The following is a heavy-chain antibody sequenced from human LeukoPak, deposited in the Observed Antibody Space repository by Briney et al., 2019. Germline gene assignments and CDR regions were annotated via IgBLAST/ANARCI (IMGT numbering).Heavy chain of an antibody. CDR1: GDSVSSNSAA. Sequence: SQTLSLTCAISGDSVSSNSAAWNWIRQSPSRGLEWLGRTYYRSKWYNDYAVSVKSRITINPDTSKNQFSLQLNSVTPEDTAVYYCARDPAIAAAGTNWFDPWGQGTLVTVSS. V-gene: IGHV6-1*01. CDR3: ARDPAIAAAGTNWFDP. CDR2: TYYRSKWYN. J-gene: IGHJ5*02. D-gene: IGHD6-13*01.